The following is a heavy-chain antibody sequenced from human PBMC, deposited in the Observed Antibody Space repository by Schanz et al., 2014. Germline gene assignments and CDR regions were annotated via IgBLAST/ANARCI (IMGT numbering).Heavy chain of an antibody. V-gene: IGHV3-23*01. CDR3: ARDHTTESYYSAGPPIDY. CDR1: GFTFTNYA. CDR2: ISDSGDTA. D-gene: IGHD1-26*01. Sequence: EVQLLESGGGLVQPGGSLRLSCAASGFTFTNYAMSWVRQAPGKGLEWVSLISDSGDTAYYADSVKGRFTISRDNSKNSLFLQRNSLRAEDTAVYYCARDHTTESYYSAGPPIDYWGQGTLLTVSS. J-gene: IGHJ4*02.